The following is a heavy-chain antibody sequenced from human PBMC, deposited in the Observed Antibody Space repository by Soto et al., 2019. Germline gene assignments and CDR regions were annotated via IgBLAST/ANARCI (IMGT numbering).Heavy chain of an antibody. D-gene: IGHD3-10*01. J-gene: IGHJ4*02. V-gene: IGHV4-59*01. CDR2: IYYSGST. CDR3: AREKWFAELLWAIDY. Sequence: QVQLQESGPGLVKPSETLSLTCTVSGGSISSYYWSWIRQPPGKGLEWIGYIYYSGSTNYNPSLKSLVTMSVDTSKNQLALKLSSVTAADTAVYCCAREKWFAELLWAIDYWGQGTLVTVSS. CDR1: GGSISSYY.